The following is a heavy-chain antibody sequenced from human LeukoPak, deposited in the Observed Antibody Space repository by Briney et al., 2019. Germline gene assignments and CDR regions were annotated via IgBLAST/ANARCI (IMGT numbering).Heavy chain of an antibody. Sequence: ASVKVSCKASGYTFTGYYMHWVRQAPGQGLEWMGWINPNSGGTNYAQKFQGRVTMTTDTSTSTAYMELRSLRSDDTAVYYCAILRFLEWSHPWWGQGTLVTVSS. CDR3: AILRFLEWSHPW. V-gene: IGHV1-2*02. CDR1: GYTFTGYY. J-gene: IGHJ4*02. CDR2: INPNSGGT. D-gene: IGHD3-3*01.